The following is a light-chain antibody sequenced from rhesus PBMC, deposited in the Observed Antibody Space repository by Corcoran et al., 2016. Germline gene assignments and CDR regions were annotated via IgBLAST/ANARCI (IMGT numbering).Light chain of an antibody. Sequence: EIVMTQSPATLSLSPGARATLSCRASQNVGTYVAWYQQRPGQSPRLLFYGASIRATGIPDRFSGSGSGTDFSLTISSREPGDFAVYYRQETSNLWTFGQGTEVELK. CDR1: QNVGTY. V-gene: IGKV3-31*02. CDR2: GAS. CDR3: QETSNLWT. J-gene: IGKJ1*01.